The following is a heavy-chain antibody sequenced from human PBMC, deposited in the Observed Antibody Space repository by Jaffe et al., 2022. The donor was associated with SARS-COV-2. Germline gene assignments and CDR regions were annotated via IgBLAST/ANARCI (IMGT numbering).Heavy chain of an antibody. CDR1: GFTFKNYA. CDR2: INAGGEST. J-gene: IGHJ4*02. CDR3: AKVPFGGDYVDY. Sequence: EVLLVESGGDLVQPGGSSRLSCAASGFTFKNYAMSWVRQAPGKGLEWVSGINAGGESTYYADSVKGRFTISRDNSKNTLFLQINSLRAEDTAIYYCAKVPFGGDYVDYWGQGTLVTVSS. V-gene: IGHV3-23*04. D-gene: IGHD3-10*01.